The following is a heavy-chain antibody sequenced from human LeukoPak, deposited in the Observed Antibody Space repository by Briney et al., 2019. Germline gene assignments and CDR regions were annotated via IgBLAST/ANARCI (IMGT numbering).Heavy chain of an antibody. D-gene: IGHD3-22*01. CDR2: IIGNGASS. V-gene: IGHV3-23*01. CDR1: GFTFSVAG. CDR3: AKSDYYDSSGHPSSFEY. J-gene: IGHJ4*02. Sequence: PVGSLRLSCSASGFTFSVAGMHWVRQAPGKGPEWGSAIIGNGASSYYADSVKGRFTISRDNSKSTLYLQMNNLRAEDTAVYYCAKSDYYDSSGHPSSFEYWGQGTLVTVSS.